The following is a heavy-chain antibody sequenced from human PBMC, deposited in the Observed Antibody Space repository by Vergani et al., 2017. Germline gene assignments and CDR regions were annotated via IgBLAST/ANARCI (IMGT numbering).Heavy chain of an antibody. V-gene: IGHV3-15*01. CDR1: GFTFSNAW. CDR3: TTEQYDYVWGSYRNDAFDI. J-gene: IGHJ3*02. Sequence: EVQLVESGGGLVKPGGSLRLSCAASGFTFSNAWMSWVRQAPGKGLEWVGRIKSKTDGGTTDYAAPVKGRFTISRDDSKNTLYLQMNSLKTEDTAVYYCTTEQYDYVWGSYRNDAFDIWGQGTMVTVSS. CDR2: IKSKTDGGTT. D-gene: IGHD3-16*02.